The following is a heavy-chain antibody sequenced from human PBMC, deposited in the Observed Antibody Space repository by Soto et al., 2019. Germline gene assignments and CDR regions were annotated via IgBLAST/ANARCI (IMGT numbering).Heavy chain of an antibody. CDR3: ARDGLMHGPDMDQ. J-gene: IGHJ4*02. D-gene: IGHD3-16*01. CDR2: VGSDGRGA. Sequence: EVQLVESGGGLVQPGGYVRLYCAASGFTFSNYWMHWVRQTPGKGLVWVSRVGSDGRGATYADSVKGRFTISRDNAKNTLYLQMDSLRVEDTAMYHGARDGLMHGPDMDQWGQGILVTVSS. V-gene: IGHV3-74*01. CDR1: GFTFSNYW.